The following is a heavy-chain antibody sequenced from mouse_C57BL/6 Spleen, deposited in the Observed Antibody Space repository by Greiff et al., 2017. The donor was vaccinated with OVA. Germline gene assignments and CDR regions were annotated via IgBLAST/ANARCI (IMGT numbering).Heavy chain of an antibody. CDR3: ARDRITTVVDWYFDV. CDR1: GYSITSGYD. J-gene: IGHJ1*03. CDR2: ISYSGST. V-gene: IGHV3-1*01. Sequence: EVKLMESGPGMVKPSQSLSLTCTVTGYSITSGYDWHWIRHFPGNKLEWMGYISYSGSTNYNPSLKSRISITHDTSKNHFFLKLNSVTTEDTATYYCARDRITTVVDWYFDVWGTGTTVTVSS. D-gene: IGHD1-1*01.